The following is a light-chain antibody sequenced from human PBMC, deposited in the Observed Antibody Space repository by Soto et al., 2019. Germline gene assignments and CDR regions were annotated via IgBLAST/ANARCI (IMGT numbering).Light chain of an antibody. CDR3: QPYNNWPWT. CDR1: QSVSSY. CDR2: RAS. J-gene: IGKJ1*01. Sequence: EIVLTQSPSTLSVSPGERATLSCRASQSVSSYLAWYQQKPGQAPRLLIYRASTRATGIPARFSGSGSGTEFTLTIRSLQSEDFAVYYCQPYNNWPWTFGQGTKVEIK. V-gene: IGKV3-15*01.